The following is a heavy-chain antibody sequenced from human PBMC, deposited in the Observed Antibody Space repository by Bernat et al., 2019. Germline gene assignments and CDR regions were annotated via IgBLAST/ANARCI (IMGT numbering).Heavy chain of an antibody. CDR1: GYTFTNYR. V-gene: IGHV5-51*01. CDR3: ARQYYYDSSGNSFDN. D-gene: IGHD3-22*01. Sequence: EVQLVQSGAEVIQPGESLKISCKGSGYTFTNYRIAWVRHMPGKGLEWMGIINPAESETGYSPSFQGQVTISADKSSSTAYLQWSSLKASDTAMYYCARQYYYDSSGNSFDNWGQGTQVTVSS. CDR2: INPAESET. J-gene: IGHJ4*02.